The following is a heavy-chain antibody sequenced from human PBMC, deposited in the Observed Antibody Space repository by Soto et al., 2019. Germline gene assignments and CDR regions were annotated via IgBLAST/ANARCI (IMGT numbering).Heavy chain of an antibody. CDR2: INAYNGNT. D-gene: IGHD2-15*01. CDR3: AREAMLHDAFDI. Sequence: GASVKVSCKASGYTFTGYYMHWVRQAPGQGLEWMGWINAYNGNTNYAQKLQGRVTMTTDTSTSTAYMELRSLRSDDTAVYYCAREAMLHDAFDIWGQGTMVTVSS. CDR1: GYTFTGYY. V-gene: IGHV1-18*04. J-gene: IGHJ3*02.